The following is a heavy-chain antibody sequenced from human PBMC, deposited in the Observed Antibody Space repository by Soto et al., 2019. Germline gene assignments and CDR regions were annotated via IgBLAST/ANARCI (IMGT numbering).Heavy chain of an antibody. V-gene: IGHV5-51*01. CDR3: ARLRDTARDD. CDR2: IYPRDSDT. CDR1: GYSFTSYW. J-gene: IGHJ4*02. D-gene: IGHD5-18*01. Sequence: GESLKISCKGSGYSFTSYWIGWVRQMPGKGLEWVGIIYPRDSDTRYGPSFQGQVTISADNSISTPYLQWSSLKASDTAMYYCARLRDTARDDWGQGTLVTVSS.